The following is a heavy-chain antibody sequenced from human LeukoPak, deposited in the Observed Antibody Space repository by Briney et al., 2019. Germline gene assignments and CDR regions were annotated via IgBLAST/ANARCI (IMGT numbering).Heavy chain of an antibody. V-gene: IGHV1-2*02. CDR2: INIKSGGT. Sequence: ASVTVSCMASGYTFTDYYIHWVRQAPGQGLEWMGWINIKSGGTKYAQKFQGRLTMTRDTSISTAYMELSRLRSDDTAVYYCARPFIETPSLGALDYWGQGTLVTVSS. CDR3: ARPFIETPSLGALDY. J-gene: IGHJ4*02. CDR1: GYTFTDYY. D-gene: IGHD4-23*01.